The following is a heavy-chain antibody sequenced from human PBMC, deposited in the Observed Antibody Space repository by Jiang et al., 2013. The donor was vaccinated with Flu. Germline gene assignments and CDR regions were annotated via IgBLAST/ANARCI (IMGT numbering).Heavy chain of an antibody. CDR3: ASRSAGYSSSWPFDP. D-gene: IGHD6-13*01. J-gene: IGHJ5*02. CDR2: IYHSGST. CDR1: GGSISSSNW. Sequence: YGSGLVKPSGTLSLTCAVSGGSISSSNWWSWVRQPPGKGLEWIGEIYHSGSTNYNPSLKSRVTISVDKSKNQFSLKLSSVTAADTAVYYCASRSAGYSSSWPFDPVGPGNPGHRLL. V-gene: IGHV4-4*02.